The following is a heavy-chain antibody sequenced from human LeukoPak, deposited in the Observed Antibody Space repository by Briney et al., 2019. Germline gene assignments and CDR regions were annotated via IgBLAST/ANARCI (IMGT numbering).Heavy chain of an antibody. CDR2: IYYSGST. V-gene: IGHV4-59*01. D-gene: IGHD1-1*01. J-gene: IGHJ4*02. CDR1: GGSISSYY. Sequence: SETLSLTCTVSGGSISSYYWSWIRQPPGKGLEWIGYIYYSGSTNYNPSLKSRVTISVDTSENQFSLKLSSVTAADTAVYYCARDTWNDGYFDYWGQGTLVTVSS. CDR3: ARDTWNDGYFDY.